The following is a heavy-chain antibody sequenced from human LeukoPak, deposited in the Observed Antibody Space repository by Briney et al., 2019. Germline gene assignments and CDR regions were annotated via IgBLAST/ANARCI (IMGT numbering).Heavy chain of an antibody. D-gene: IGHD3-10*01. CDR1: GGSFSGYY. V-gene: IGHV4-34*01. J-gene: IGHJ4*02. CDR2: INHSGST. CDR3: ARKGYYPKYYFDY. Sequence: PSEXLSLTCAVYGGSFSGYYWSWIRQPPGKGLEWIGEINHSGSTNYNPSLTSRGTISVETSKNQFSLKLSSVTAADTAVYYCARKGYYPKYYFDYWGQGTLVTVSS.